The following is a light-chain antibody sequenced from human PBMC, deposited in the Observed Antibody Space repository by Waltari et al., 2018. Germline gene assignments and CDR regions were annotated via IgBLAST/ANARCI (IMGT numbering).Light chain of an antibody. CDR2: EVS. V-gene: IGLV2-8*01. CDR1: SSDVGAYDH. J-gene: IGLJ2*01. CDR3: SSYAGSNNLV. Sequence: QSALTQPPSASGSPGQSATISCTGTSSDVGAYDHVSWYQHHPGKAPKLLISEVSKRPSGVPDRFSGSRSGNTASLTVSGLQAEDEADYYCSSYAGSNNLVFGGGTKLTVL.